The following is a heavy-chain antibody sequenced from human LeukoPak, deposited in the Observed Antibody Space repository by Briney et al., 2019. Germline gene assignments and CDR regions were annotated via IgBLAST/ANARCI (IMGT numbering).Heavy chain of an antibody. D-gene: IGHD2-2*01. CDR3: ARFHCSTTSCYRWFDP. J-gene: IGHJ5*02. V-gene: IGHV4-59*01. CDR1: GGSISGYY. CDR2: MYSSGST. Sequence: SETLPLTCTVSGGSISGYYGSWIRQPPGKGLEWIGYMYSSGSTTYNPSLKSRGAITVNTSNNQFSLMLTSVTAADTAVYYCARFHCSTTSCYRWFDPWGQGALVTVSS.